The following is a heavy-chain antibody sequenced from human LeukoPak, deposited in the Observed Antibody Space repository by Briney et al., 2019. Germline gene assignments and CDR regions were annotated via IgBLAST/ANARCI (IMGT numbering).Heavy chain of an antibody. D-gene: IGHD6-13*01. CDR2: INSDGSST. CDR3: AREAAGTIYYYGMDV. CDR1: GFTFSSYW. V-gene: IGHV3-74*01. Sequence: PGGSLRLSCAASGFTFSSYWMHWVRQAPGKGLVWVSRINSDGSSTSYADFVKGRFTISRDNAKNTLYLQMNSLRAEDTAVYYCAREAAGTIYYYGMDVWGQGTTVTVSS. J-gene: IGHJ6*02.